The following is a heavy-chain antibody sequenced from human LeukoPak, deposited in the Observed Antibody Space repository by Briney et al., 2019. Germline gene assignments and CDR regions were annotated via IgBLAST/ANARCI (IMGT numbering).Heavy chain of an antibody. CDR2: IIPIFGTA. J-gene: IGHJ4*02. D-gene: IGHD3-22*01. CDR1: GGTFSSYA. CDR3: ARGDSSGYRVLYYFDY. V-gene: IGHV1-69*13. Sequence: SVKVSCKASGGTFSSYAISWVRQAPGQGLEWMGGIIPIFGTANYAQKFQGRVTVTADESTSTAYMELSSLGSEDTAVYYCARGDSSGYRVLYYFDYWGQGTLVTVSS.